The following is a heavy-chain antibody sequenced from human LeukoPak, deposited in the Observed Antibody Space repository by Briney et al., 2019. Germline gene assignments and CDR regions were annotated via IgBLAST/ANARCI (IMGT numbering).Heavy chain of an antibody. J-gene: IGHJ6*04. CDR1: GYTFSSYG. Sequence: ASVKVSCKAFGYTFSSYGISWVRQAPGQGLEWMGWISAYNGNTNYAQKLQGRVTMTTDTSTSTAYMELRSLRSDDTAVYYCAREGVVVPAAMNGSGASGNYYYYYGMDVWGKGTTVTVSS. V-gene: IGHV1-18*01. CDR3: AREGVVVPAAMNGSGASGNYYYYYGMDV. CDR2: ISAYNGNT. D-gene: IGHD2-2*01.